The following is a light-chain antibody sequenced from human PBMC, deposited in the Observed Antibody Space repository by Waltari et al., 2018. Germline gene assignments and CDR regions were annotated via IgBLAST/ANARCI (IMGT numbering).Light chain of an antibody. CDR1: NSNIGSKP. J-gene: IGLJ2*01. V-gene: IGLV1-44*01. CDR3: AAWDVRLNAVV. Sequence: QSVLTQPPSASGTPGQTVTISCSGSNSNIGSKPVSWYQQLPGSAPKLLIYSNDRRPSGVPDRCSGSKSGTSASLAITGLQSEDEADYHCAAWDVRLNAVVFGGGTKLTVL. CDR2: SND.